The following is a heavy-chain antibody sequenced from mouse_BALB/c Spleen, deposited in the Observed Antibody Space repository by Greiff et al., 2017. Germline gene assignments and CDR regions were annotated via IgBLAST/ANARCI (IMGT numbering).Heavy chain of an antibody. D-gene: IGHD1-2*01. V-gene: IGHV2-9*02. CDR2: IWAGGST. Sequence: QVQLQQSGPGLVAPSQSLSITCTVSGFSLTSDGVHWVRQPPGKGLEWLGVIWAGGSTNYNSALMSRLSISKDNSKSQFFLNMNSLQTDDTAMYYCARGTTATDWYFDDWGAGTTVTVSS. J-gene: IGHJ1*01. CDR3: ARGTTATDWYFDD. CDR1: GFSLTSDG.